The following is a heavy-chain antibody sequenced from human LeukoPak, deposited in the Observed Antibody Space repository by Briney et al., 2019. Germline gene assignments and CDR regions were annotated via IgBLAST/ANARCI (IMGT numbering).Heavy chain of an antibody. CDR3: AKDGSREPNYVSGRGGFDY. CDR1: GFTFSSYA. Sequence: GGSLRLSCAASGFTFSSYAMSWVRQAPGKGLEWVSAISGSGGSTYYADSVKGRFTISRDNSKNTLYLQMNSLRAEDTAVYYCAKDGSREPNYVSGRGGFDYWGQGTLVTVSS. D-gene: IGHD3-10*01. V-gene: IGHV3-23*01. J-gene: IGHJ4*02. CDR2: ISGSGGST.